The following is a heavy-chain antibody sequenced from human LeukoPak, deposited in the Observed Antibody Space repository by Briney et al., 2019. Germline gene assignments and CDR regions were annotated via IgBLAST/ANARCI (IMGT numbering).Heavy chain of an antibody. Sequence: GGSLRLSCAASGFTFSSYGMHWVRQAPGKGLEWVAVIWYDGSNKYYADSVKGRFTISRDNSKNTLYLQMNSLRAEDTAVYYCARDSGAAAGTDEFDYWGQGTLVTVS. V-gene: IGHV3-33*01. CDR2: IWYDGSNK. D-gene: IGHD6-13*01. CDR1: GFTFSSYG. CDR3: ARDSGAAAGTDEFDY. J-gene: IGHJ4*02.